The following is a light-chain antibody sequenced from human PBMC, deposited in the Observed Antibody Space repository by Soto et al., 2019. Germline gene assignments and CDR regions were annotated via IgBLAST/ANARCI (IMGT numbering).Light chain of an antibody. V-gene: IGLV2-14*01. J-gene: IGLJ2*01. CDR2: DVS. Sequence: QSVLTQPASVSGSPGQSITISCTGTSSDVGGYNYVSWYQRHPGKAPKLMIYDVSNRPSGVSNRFSGSKSGNTASLTISGLQAEDEADYYCSSYTSLSEVVFGGGTKLTVL. CDR1: SSDVGGYNY. CDR3: SSYTSLSEVV.